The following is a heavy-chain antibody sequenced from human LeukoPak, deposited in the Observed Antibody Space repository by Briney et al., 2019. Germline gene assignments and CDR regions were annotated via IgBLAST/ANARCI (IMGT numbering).Heavy chain of an antibody. Sequence: GGSLRLSCAASGFTFSSNSMNWVRQAPGKGLEWVSSISYTGTYIYYADSVKGRFTISRDNAQNSLYLQMNSLRAEDTAIYYCVRDRGTYRPIDYWGQGTLVTVSS. CDR1: GFTFSSNS. V-gene: IGHV3-21*04. CDR2: ISYTGTYI. CDR3: VRDRGTYRPIDY. D-gene: IGHD1-26*01. J-gene: IGHJ4*02.